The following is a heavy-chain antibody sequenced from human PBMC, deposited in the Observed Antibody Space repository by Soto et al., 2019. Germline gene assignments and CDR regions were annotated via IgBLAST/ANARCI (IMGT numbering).Heavy chain of an antibody. J-gene: IGHJ4*02. Sequence: QVQLQQWGAGLLKPSETLSLTCAVYGGSFSGYYWSWIRQPPGKGLEWIGEINHRGSTNYNPSLKSRVTISVDTSKNQFSRKLSSVTAADTAVYYCARGLRWSAVAGFDYWGQGTLVTVSS. D-gene: IGHD2-21*01. CDR3: ARGLRWSAVAGFDY. V-gene: IGHV4-34*01. CDR2: INHRGST. CDR1: GGSFSGYY.